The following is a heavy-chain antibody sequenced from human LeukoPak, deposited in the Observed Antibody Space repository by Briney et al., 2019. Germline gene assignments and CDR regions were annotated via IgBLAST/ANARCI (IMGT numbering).Heavy chain of an antibody. D-gene: IGHD2-2*01. CDR1: GYTFTGDY. CDR3: ARGGYQLINWFDP. V-gene: IGHV1-2*02. J-gene: IGHJ5*02. CDR2: INPNTGGT. Sequence: ASVKVSCKASGYTFTGDYMRWVRQAPGQGLEWMGWINPNTGGTKYAQKFQDRVTMTRDTSISTAYMELSSLRSDDTAVFYCARGGYQLINWFDPWGQRTLVTVSS.